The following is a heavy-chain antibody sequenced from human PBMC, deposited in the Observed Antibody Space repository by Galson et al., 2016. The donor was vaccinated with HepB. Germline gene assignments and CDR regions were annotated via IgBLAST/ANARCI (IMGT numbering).Heavy chain of an antibody. D-gene: IGHD4-17*01. Sequence: SLRLSCAASGFTFSSNAMSWARQAPGKELEWVSSINGGGNLPYYADSVKGRFTISRDNSWSTLFLQMNSLRSEDSAIYFCAKDRRWNSGANAYGWFDSWGQGALVTVSS. J-gene: IGHJ5*01. V-gene: IGHV3-23*01. CDR2: INGGGNLP. CDR1: GFTFSSNA. CDR3: AKDRRWNSGANAYGWFDS.